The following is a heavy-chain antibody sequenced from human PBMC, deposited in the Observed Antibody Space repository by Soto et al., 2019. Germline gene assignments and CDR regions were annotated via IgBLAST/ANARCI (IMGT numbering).Heavy chain of an antibody. CDR3: VCGGNFFIY. J-gene: IGHJ4*02. CDR1: GFTFSTYW. D-gene: IGHD3-16*01. Sequence: EVQLVASGGGLVQPGGSLRLYCAASGFTFSTYWMTWVRQPPGKGLEWVANMDQDGSETYYVDSVRGRFTVSRDNAKNSLYLQMNSLRVEDTAVYYCVCGGNFFIYWGQGTLVTVSP. V-gene: IGHV3-7*01. CDR2: MDQDGSET.